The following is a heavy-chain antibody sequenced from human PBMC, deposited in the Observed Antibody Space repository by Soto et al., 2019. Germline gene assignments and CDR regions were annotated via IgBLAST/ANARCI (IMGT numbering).Heavy chain of an antibody. V-gene: IGHV4-31*03. D-gene: IGHD4-17*01. Sequence: SETLSLTCTVSGGSITSDEYSWSWIRQHPGKGLEWIGDIYYSGSTHYNPSLKSRLSISVDTSKSHFSLKLSSVTAADTAVYYCARAEIYGDYVSWYFDLWGRGTLVTVSS. J-gene: IGHJ2*01. CDR2: IYYSGST. CDR3: ARAEIYGDYVSWYFDL. CDR1: GGSITSDEYS.